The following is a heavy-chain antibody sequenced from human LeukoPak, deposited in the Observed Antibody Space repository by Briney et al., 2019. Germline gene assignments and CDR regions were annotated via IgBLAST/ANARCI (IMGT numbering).Heavy chain of an antibody. V-gene: IGHV3-23*01. CDR1: GFTFSSYA. CDR2: ISGSGGST. J-gene: IGHJ4*02. Sequence: GGPLRLSCAASGFTFSSYAMSWVRQAPGKGLEWVSAISGSGGSTYYADSVKGRFTISRDNSKNTLYLQMNSLRAEDTAVYYCAKDRKSVVITIFDYWGQGTLVTVSS. D-gene: IGHD3-22*01. CDR3: AKDRKSVVITIFDY.